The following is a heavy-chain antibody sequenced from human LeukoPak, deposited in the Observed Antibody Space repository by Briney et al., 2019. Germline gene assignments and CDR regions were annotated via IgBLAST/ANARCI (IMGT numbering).Heavy chain of an antibody. J-gene: IGHJ6*03. CDR1: GGSIRSTSYY. CDR2: IYYSGST. CDR3: ARVTGQFYFYYYMDV. D-gene: IGHD7-27*01. Sequence: SETLSLTCAVSGGSIRSTSYYWGWIRQPPGKGLEWVGSIYYSGSTYYNPSLKSRVPISLDTSKNEFSLKLSSVTAADTAVYYCARVTGQFYFYYYMDVWGKGTTVTVSS. V-gene: IGHV4-39*07.